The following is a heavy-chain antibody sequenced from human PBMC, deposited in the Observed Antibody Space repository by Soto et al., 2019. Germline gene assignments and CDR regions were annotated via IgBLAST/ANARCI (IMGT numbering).Heavy chain of an antibody. CDR2: IIPIFGTA. V-gene: IGHV1-69*06. CDR3: ARSIVGDTKYYYYGMDV. J-gene: IGHJ6*02. CDR1: GGTFSSYA. D-gene: IGHD1-26*01. Sequence: ASVKVSCKASGGTFSSYAISWVRQAPGQGLEWMGGIIPIFGTANYARKFQGRVTITADKSTSTAYMELSSLRSEDTAVYYCARSIVGDTKYYYYGMDVWGQGTQVTVSS.